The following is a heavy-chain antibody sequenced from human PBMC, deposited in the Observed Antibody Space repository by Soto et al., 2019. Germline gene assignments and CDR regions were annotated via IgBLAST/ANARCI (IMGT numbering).Heavy chain of an antibody. CDR3: AIAVTIFGVVIVYYFDY. CDR1: GFTFSSYS. Sequence: GGSLRLSCAASGFTFSSYSMNWVRQAPGKGLEWVSSISSSSSYIYYADSVKGQFTISRDNAKSSMYLKMNNLRAEDTAAYYCAIAVTIFGVVIVYYFDYWGQGTLVTVSS. CDR2: ISSSSSYI. J-gene: IGHJ4*02. V-gene: IGHV3-21*01. D-gene: IGHD3-3*01.